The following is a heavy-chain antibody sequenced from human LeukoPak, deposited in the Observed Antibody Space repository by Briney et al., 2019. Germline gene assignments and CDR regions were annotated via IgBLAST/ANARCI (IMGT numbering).Heavy chain of an antibody. J-gene: IGHJ4*02. CDR3: ARGGELERRSLHYLDY. CDR1: GFTFSSYS. CDR2: MSSSSSSI. V-gene: IGHV3-21*06. Sequence: GGSLRLSCAASGFTFSSYSMNWVRQAPGKGLEWVSFMSSSSSSIYHADSVKGRFTISRDNAKSSLYLQMNSLRAEDTAVYYCARGGELERRSLHYLDYWGQGTLVTVSS. D-gene: IGHD1-1*01.